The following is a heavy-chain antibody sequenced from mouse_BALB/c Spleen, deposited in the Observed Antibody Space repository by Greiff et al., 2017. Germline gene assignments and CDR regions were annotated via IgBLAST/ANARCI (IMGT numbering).Heavy chain of an antibody. CDR2: IDPANGNT. V-gene: IGHV14-3*02. D-gene: IGHD1-1*01. CDR1: GFNIKDTY. J-gene: IGHJ1*01. Sequence: EVKLMESGAELVKPGASVKLSCTASGFNIKDTYMHWVKQRPEQGLEWIGRIDPANGNTKYDPKFQGKATITADTSSNTAYLQLSSLTSEDTAVYYCAHYYGTWYFDVWGAGTTVTVSS. CDR3: AHYYGTWYFDV.